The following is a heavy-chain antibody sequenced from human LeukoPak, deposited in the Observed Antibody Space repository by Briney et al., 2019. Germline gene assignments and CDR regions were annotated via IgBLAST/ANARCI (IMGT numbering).Heavy chain of an antibody. V-gene: IGHV3-21*01. D-gene: IGHD3-10*01. Sequence: TGGSLRLSCAASGFTFSSYSMNWVRQAPGKGLEWVSSISSSSSYIYYADSVKGRFTISRDNAKNSLYLQMNSLRAEDTAMYYCGKDYYGSGSYPAFDIWGQGTMVTVSS. CDR1: GFTFSSYS. CDR2: ISSSSSYI. J-gene: IGHJ3*02. CDR3: GKDYYGSGSYPAFDI.